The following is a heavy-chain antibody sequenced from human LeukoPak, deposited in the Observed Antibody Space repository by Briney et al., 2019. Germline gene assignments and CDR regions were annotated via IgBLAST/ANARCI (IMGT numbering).Heavy chain of an antibody. CDR3: ARDRGSSSMSMSLIDY. CDR2: MSHDGSDE. Sequence: GGSLRLSCAASGFTFSSDGMHWVRQAPGKGLEWVAAMSHDGSDEYYADSVKGRFSISRDNSKSTLSLQLNSLRPEDTAVYYCARDRGSSSMSMSLIDYWGQGTLVTVSS. J-gene: IGHJ4*02. D-gene: IGHD6-6*01. V-gene: IGHV3-30*19. CDR1: GFTFSSDG.